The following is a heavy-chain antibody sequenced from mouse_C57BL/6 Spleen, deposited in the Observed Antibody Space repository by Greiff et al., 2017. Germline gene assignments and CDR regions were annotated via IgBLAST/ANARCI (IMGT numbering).Heavy chain of an antibody. CDR2: VYPGDGDT. CDR1: GYAFSSSW. D-gene: IGHD2-4*01. Sequence: QVQLQQSGPELVKPGASVKISCKASGYAFSSSWMNWVKQRPGKGLEWIGRVYPGDGDTNYNGKFKGKATLTADKSSSTAYMQLSSLTSEDSAVYVCARRGYDYDEEENYVDYWGQGTTLTVSS. V-gene: IGHV1-82*01. CDR3: ARRGYDYDEEENYVDY. J-gene: IGHJ2*01.